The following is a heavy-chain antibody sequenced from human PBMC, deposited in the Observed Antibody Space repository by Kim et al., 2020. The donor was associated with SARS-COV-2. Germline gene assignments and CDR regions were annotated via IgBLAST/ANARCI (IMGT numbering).Heavy chain of an antibody. V-gene: IGHV1-69*01. CDR3: ARYSTFAISGHYQVD. J-gene: IGHJ4*02. Sequence: QKFKGRVTITADESTSTAYMELSSLRSEDTAVYYCARYSTFAISGHYQVDWGQGTLVTVSS. D-gene: IGHD2-21*01.